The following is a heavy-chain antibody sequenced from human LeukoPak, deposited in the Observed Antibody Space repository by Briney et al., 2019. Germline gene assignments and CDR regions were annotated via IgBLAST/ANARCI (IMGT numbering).Heavy chain of an antibody. J-gene: IGHJ4*02. D-gene: IGHD1-26*01. CDR3: ASSGSYRFDY. Sequence: GGSLRLSCAASGFTFSSYSMNWVRQAPGKGLEWVSHITASGTAMFYADSVKGRFTISRDNAKNSLYLQMNSRRDEDTAVYYCASSGSYRFDYWGQGTLVTVSS. CDR1: GFTFSSYS. CDR2: ITASGTAM. V-gene: IGHV3-48*02.